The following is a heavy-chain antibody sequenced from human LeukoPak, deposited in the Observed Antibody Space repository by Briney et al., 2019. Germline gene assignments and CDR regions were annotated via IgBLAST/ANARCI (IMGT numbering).Heavy chain of an antibody. CDR2: IIHIFGTA. CDR1: GGTFSSYA. Sequence: GASVTVSCKASGGTFSSYAISWVRQAPGQGVEWMGGIIHIFGTANYAQKFQGRVTITTDESTSTAYMELSSLRSEDTAVYYCARTEDGGNSNYQAWFDPWGQGTLVTVSS. D-gene: IGHD4-23*01. V-gene: IGHV1-69*05. CDR3: ARTEDGGNSNYQAWFDP. J-gene: IGHJ5*02.